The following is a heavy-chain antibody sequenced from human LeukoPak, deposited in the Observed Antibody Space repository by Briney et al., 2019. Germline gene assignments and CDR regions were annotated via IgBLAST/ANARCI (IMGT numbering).Heavy chain of an antibody. Sequence: GVSVKVSCKASGGTFSSYAISWVRQAPGQGLEWMGRIIPIFGIANYAQKFQGRVTITADKSTSTAYMELSSLGSEDTAVYYCARVSGIAAAGWFDPWGQGTLVTVSS. V-gene: IGHV1-69*04. CDR1: GGTFSSYA. J-gene: IGHJ5*02. CDR3: ARVSGIAAAGWFDP. D-gene: IGHD6-13*01. CDR2: IIPIFGIA.